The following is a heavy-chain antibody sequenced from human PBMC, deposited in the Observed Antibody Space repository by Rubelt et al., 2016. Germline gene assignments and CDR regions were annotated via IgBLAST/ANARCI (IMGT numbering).Heavy chain of an antibody. D-gene: IGHD1-1*01. V-gene: IGHV3-48*04. Sequence: KGLEWVSYISSSSSTIYYADSVKGRFSISRGNAKNSLYLQMNSLRAEDTAVYYCARDTQNKFTTTYDYWGQGTLVTVSS. CDR3: ARDTQNKFTTTYDY. J-gene: IGHJ4*02. CDR2: ISSSSSTI.